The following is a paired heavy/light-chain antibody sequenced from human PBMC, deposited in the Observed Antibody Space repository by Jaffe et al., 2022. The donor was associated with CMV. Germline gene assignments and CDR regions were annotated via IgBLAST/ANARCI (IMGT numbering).Light chain of an antibody. CDR1: QRVSSHY. CDR3: QQYAGSAT. J-gene: IGKJ5*01. V-gene: IGKV3-20*01. Sequence: EIVLTQSPGTLSLSPGEKVTLSCRASQRVSSHYLAWYQQKPGQAPRLLIYGASSRATGIPDRFSGSGSGTDFTLTINRLEPEDFAVYHCQQYAGSATFGQGTRLEIK. CDR2: GAS.
Heavy chain of an antibody. CDR1: GGSFSGYW. D-gene: IGHD6-19*01. CDR3: AREGRAVAGIEY. V-gene: IGHV4-34*01. J-gene: IGHJ4*02. CDR2: INHSGST. Sequence: QVQLQQWGAGLLKPSETLSLTCAVSGGSFSGYWWSWIRQPPGKGLEWIGEINHSGSTNYKVSLKSRVTMSVDTSKNQISLEVTSVTAADTAVYYCAREGRAVAGIEYWGQGTPVTVSS.